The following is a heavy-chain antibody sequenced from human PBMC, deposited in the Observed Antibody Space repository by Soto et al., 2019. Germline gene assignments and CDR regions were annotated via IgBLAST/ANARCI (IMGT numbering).Heavy chain of an antibody. CDR3: TRDASRDSSARGWFDP. V-gene: IGHV3-21*02. CDR1: GFTFRSFT. J-gene: IGHJ5*02. Sequence: EVQLVESGGGLVKPGGSLRLSCAASGFTFRSFTMNWVRQAPGKGLEWVSTISSNSANIYYTDALRGRFTISRDNAKNSQHLHMNSLRAEDTAVYDCTRDASRDSSARGWFDPWGPGTLVTVSS. CDR2: ISSNSANI. D-gene: IGHD6-13*01.